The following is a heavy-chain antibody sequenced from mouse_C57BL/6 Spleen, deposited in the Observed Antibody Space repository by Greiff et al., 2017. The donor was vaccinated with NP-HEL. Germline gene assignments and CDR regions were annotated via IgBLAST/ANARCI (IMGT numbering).Heavy chain of an antibody. CDR3: ARGGYYGPYYFDY. D-gene: IGHD1-2*01. V-gene: IGHV1-26*01. J-gene: IGHJ2*01. Sequence: VQLQQSGPELVKPGASVKISCKASGYTFTDYYMNWVKQSHGKSLEWIGDINPNNGGTSYNQKFKGKATLTVDKSSSTAYMELRSLTSEDSAVYYGARGGYYGPYYFDYWGKGTTLTVSS. CDR1: GYTFTDYY. CDR2: INPNNGGT.